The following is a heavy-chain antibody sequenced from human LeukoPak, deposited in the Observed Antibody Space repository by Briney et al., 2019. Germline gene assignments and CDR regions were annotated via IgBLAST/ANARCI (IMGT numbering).Heavy chain of an antibody. Sequence: GESLQISCKGSGYSFTSYWIGWVRQMPGKGLEWMGIIYPGDSDTRYSPSFQDQVTISADKSISTAYLQWSSLKASDTAMYYCARFGELHPPKPPDYYYYGMDVWGQGTTVTVSS. D-gene: IGHD3-10*01. CDR2: IYPGDSDT. J-gene: IGHJ6*02. V-gene: IGHV5-51*01. CDR1: GYSFTSYW. CDR3: ARFGELHPPKPPDYYYYGMDV.